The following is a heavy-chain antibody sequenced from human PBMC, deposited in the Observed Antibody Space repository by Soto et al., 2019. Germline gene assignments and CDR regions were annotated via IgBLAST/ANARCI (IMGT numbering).Heavy chain of an antibody. CDR3: TTQHGAFFEY. D-gene: IGHD3-10*01. J-gene: IGHJ4*02. V-gene: IGHV3-73*01. CDR1: GCTFIGSS. Sequence: RESXRLSCSASGCTFIGSSIHWFRHASGKGLEWVGRIRIKSNNYAKVYAESLKGRFTIDRDDSKKTAYLQVESLTTEANAVYYCTTQHGAFFEYWGQGALVTVYS. CDR2: IRIKSNNYAK.